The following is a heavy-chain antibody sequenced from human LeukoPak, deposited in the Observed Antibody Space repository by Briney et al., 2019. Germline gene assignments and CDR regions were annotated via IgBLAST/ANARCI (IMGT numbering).Heavy chain of an antibody. CDR3: ARGRVISSGKDY. CDR1: GFTFSSYS. CDR2: ISSSSSYI. Sequence: GGSRRLSCAASGFTFSSYSMNWFGQAPGKGREGVSSISSSSSYIYYADSVKGRFTISRDNAKNSLYLQMNSLRAEDTAVYYCARGRVISSGKDYWGQGTLVTVSS. V-gene: IGHV3-21*01. D-gene: IGHD6-19*01. J-gene: IGHJ4*02.